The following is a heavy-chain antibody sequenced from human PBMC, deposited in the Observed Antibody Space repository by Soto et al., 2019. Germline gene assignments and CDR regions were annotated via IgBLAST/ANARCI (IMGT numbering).Heavy chain of an antibody. D-gene: IGHD3-16*01. CDR2: MDQDGRET. CDR3: VCGGNFFIY. J-gene: IGHJ4*02. CDR1: GFTFSTYW. Sequence: EVQLLESGGGFVQPGGSLSLACAASGFTFSTYWMTCVRQPPGKGLEWVANMDQDGRETYYVDSVRGRFTVSRDNAKNSLYLQMNSLRVEDTAVYYCVCGGNFFIYWGQGTLVTVSP. V-gene: IGHV3-7*01.